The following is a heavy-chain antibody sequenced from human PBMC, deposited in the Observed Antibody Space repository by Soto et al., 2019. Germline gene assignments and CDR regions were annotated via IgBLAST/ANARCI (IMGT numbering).Heavy chain of an antibody. D-gene: IGHD2-15*01. V-gene: IGHV1-18*01. CDR3: ARVQIVVVVGGTPADY. J-gene: IGHJ4*02. Sequence: QVQLEQSGAEVKKSGASVKVSCKASGYIFSTHGINWVRQAPGQGLEWMGWINPYNGKTNYAQKFQGRVTVTTETSRKTAYMELRSLRSDDTAVYYCARVQIVVVVGGTPADYWGQGTLVTVSS. CDR2: INPYNGKT. CDR1: GYIFSTHG.